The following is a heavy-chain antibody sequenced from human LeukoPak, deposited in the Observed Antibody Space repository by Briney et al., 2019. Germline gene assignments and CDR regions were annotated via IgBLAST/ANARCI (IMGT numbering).Heavy chain of an antibody. CDR1: GFTFSNYA. V-gene: IGHV3-23*01. CDR2: ISGSGDST. D-gene: IGHD5-18*01. Sequence: PGGSLRLSCAASGFTFSNYAMRWVRQAPGKGLEWVSGISGSGDSTYYADSVKGRFTISRDNSKNTLYLQMNSLRAEDTAVYYCARGVIQLWLRMTWDHLVYMDVWGKGTTVTVSS. J-gene: IGHJ6*03. CDR3: ARGVIQLWLRMTWDHLVYMDV.